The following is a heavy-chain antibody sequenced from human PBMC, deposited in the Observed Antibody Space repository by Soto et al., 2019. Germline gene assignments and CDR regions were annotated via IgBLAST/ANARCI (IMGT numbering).Heavy chain of an antibody. CDR2: IRQDGSEK. J-gene: IGHJ6*03. CDR1: GFTFSSYW. CDR3: ARDAKISTMVRGATLPLNNYYYCYMDV. Sequence: HPGGSLRLSCAASGFTFSSYWMSWVRQAPGKGLEWVANIRQDGSEKYYVDSVKGRFTISRDNAKNSLYLQMNSLRAEDTAVYYCARDAKISTMVRGATLPLNNYYYCYMDVWGKGTTVTDSS. V-gene: IGHV3-7*01. D-gene: IGHD3-10*01.